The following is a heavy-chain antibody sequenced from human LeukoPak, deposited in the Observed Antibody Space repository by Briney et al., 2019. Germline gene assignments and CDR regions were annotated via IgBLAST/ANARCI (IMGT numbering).Heavy chain of an antibody. D-gene: IGHD3-16*01. Sequence: GGSLRLSCSASGFTISSYWMHWVGQAPGKGLVWVSRINPAGSVTNHADSVRGRFTISRDTATNTLYLEMNSLRAEDTAVYYCSRDFVGAEDYWGQGTLVTVSS. CDR3: SRDFVGAEDY. V-gene: IGHV3-74*01. CDR1: GFTISSYW. CDR2: INPAGSVT. J-gene: IGHJ4*02.